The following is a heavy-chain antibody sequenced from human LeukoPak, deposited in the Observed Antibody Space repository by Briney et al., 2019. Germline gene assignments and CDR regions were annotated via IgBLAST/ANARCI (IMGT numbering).Heavy chain of an antibody. CDR2: IYYSWST. J-gene: IGHJ4*02. V-gene: IGHV4-59*11. D-gene: IGHD3-16*02. CDR1: GGSISSHY. CDR3: ARDRYGGTYFDY. Sequence: SETLSLTCTGSGGSISSHYCSWIRQPPEKGLEWIGYIYYSWSTNYNPSLKSRVTISPDTSKNQFSLKLSSVTAADTAVYYCARDRYGGTYFDYWGQGTLVTVSS.